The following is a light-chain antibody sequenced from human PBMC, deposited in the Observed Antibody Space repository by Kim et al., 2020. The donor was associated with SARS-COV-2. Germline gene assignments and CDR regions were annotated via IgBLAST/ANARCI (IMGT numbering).Light chain of an antibody. CDR2: EDN. Sequence: GKTVTISCTRSSGSIASNYVQWYQQRPGCAPTTVIYEDNQRPSGVPDRFSGSIDSSSNSASLTISGLKTEDEADYYCQSYDSSNWVFGGGTQLTVL. CDR3: QSYDSSNWV. CDR1: SGSIASNY. V-gene: IGLV6-57*03. J-gene: IGLJ3*02.